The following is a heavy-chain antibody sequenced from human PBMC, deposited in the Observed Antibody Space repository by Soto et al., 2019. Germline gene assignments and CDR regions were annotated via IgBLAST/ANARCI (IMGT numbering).Heavy chain of an antibody. CDR3: ARVREPLGYCSSPSCSRGAFDI. Sequence: GGSLRLSCAASGFTFSSYEMNWVRQAPGKGLEWVSYISSSGSTIYYADSVKGRFTISRDNAKNSLYLQMNSLRAEDTAVYYCARVREPLGYCSSPSCSRGAFDIWGQGTMVTVSS. CDR1: GFTFSSYE. V-gene: IGHV3-48*03. D-gene: IGHD2-2*01. CDR2: ISSSGSTI. J-gene: IGHJ3*02.